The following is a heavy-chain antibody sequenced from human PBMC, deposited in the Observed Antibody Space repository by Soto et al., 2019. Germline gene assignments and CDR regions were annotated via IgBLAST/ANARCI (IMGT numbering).Heavy chain of an antibody. J-gene: IGHJ6*02. CDR3: ARIPASGHQRHYYYYAMDV. V-gene: IGHV3-48*02. CDR1: GFIFSSNY. Sequence: EVQLVESGGGLVQPGGSLRLSCAASGFIFSSNYMNWVRQAPGKGLEWVAYISSGSSSIDYADSVKGRFTISRDNANSLLYLQMNSLRDDDTAVYYCARIPASGHQRHYYYYAMDVWGQGTTVTVSS. CDR2: ISSGSSSI. D-gene: IGHD3-10*01.